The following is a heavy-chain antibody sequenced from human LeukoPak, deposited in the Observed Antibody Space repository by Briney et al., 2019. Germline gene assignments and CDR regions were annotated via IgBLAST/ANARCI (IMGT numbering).Heavy chain of an antibody. Sequence: GGSLRLSCAASGFTFSSYGMHWVRQAPGKGLEWVAFIRYDGSNKYYADSVKGRFTISRDNSKNTLYLQMNSLRAEDTAVYYCARRGDTSGHYYAFDYWGQGTLVTVSS. V-gene: IGHV3-30*02. CDR3: ARRGDTSGHYYAFDY. D-gene: IGHD3-22*01. J-gene: IGHJ4*02. CDR1: GFTFSSYG. CDR2: IRYDGSNK.